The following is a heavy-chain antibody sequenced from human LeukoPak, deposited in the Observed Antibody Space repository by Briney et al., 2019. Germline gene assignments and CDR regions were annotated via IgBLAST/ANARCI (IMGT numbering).Heavy chain of an antibody. V-gene: IGHV3-74*01. J-gene: IGHJ3*02. D-gene: IGHD2/OR15-2a*01. Sequence: GGSLRLSCAASGFTFSSYWMHWVRQAPGKGLAWVSRINSDGSSTSYADSVKGRFTISRDNAKNTLYLQMNSLRAEDTAVYYCAKDRSYSNLSGGAFDIWGQGTMVTVSS. CDR3: AKDRSYSNLSGGAFDI. CDR1: GFTFSSYW. CDR2: INSDGSST.